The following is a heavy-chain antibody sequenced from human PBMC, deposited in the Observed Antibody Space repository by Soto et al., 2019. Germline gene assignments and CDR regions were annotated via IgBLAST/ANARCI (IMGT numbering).Heavy chain of an antibody. CDR1: GASISDYY. CDR3: ARDSCSSTSCYSPFDY. CDR2: INHSGST. Sequence: PSEALSLTCAVYGASISDYYWSVIRQPPEKGLERIGEINHSGSTNYNQSLKSRVTISVDTSKNQLSMKLSSVTAADTALYYCARDSCSSTSCYSPFDYWGQGTLVTVSS. J-gene: IGHJ4*02. D-gene: IGHD2-2*01. V-gene: IGHV4-34*01.